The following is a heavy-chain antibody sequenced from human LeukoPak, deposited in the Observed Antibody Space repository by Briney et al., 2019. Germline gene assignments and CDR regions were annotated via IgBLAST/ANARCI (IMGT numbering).Heavy chain of an antibody. CDR3: AKDRGSSWYTAFDY. Sequence: GGSLRLSCAASGFTFSSYAMYWVRQAPGKGLEWVAVISYDGSDKFYADSVKGRFTISRDSSKNTLYLQMNSLRPEDTAVYYCAKDRGSSWYTAFDYWGQGTLVTVSS. V-gene: IGHV3-30*04. D-gene: IGHD6-13*01. CDR1: GFTFSSYA. CDR2: ISYDGSDK. J-gene: IGHJ4*02.